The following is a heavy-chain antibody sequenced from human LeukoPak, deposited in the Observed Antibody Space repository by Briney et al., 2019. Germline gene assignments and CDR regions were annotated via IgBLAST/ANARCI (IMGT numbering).Heavy chain of an antibody. Sequence: GGSLRLSCAASGFTFTSYSMNWVRQAPGKGLEWVSYISGGSSTIYYADSVKGRFTISRDNAKNSLYLQMNSLRAEDTAVYYCARDPGSGITPNGWGQGTLVTVSS. CDR2: ISGGSSTI. J-gene: IGHJ4*02. V-gene: IGHV3-48*04. CDR1: GFTFTSYS. D-gene: IGHD1-26*01. CDR3: ARDPGSGITPNG.